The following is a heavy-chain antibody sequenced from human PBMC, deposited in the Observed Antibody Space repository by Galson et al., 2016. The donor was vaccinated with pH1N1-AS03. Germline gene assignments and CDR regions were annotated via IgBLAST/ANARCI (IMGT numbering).Heavy chain of an antibody. V-gene: IGHV2-5*02. CDR3: ARTAGWLPDF. D-gene: IGHD3-9*01. CDR2: IYWDDDK. Sequence: PALVKPTPTLTLTCTFSGFSLPTSAVGVVWIRQPPGKALEWLALIYWDDDKRYNSSLKSRLTITKDTSKNQVVLTMTNMDPVDTATYYCARTAGWLPDFWGQGTLVTVSS. J-gene: IGHJ4*02. CDR1: GFSLPTSAVG.